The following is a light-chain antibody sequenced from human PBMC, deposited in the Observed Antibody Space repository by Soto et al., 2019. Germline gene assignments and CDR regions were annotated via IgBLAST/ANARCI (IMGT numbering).Light chain of an antibody. Sequence: EIVMTQSPATLSLSPGERATLSCMASQSVSSNLAWYQQKPGQAPRLLIYGASSRATGIPARFSGSGSGTAFTLTISSLQSEDFTVYYCQQYNKWPLTFGQGTKVDIK. CDR2: GAS. V-gene: IGKV3-15*01. CDR3: QQYNKWPLT. CDR1: QSVSSN. J-gene: IGKJ1*01.